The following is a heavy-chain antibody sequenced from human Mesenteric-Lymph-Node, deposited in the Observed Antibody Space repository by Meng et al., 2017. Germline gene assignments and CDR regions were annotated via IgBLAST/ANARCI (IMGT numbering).Heavy chain of an antibody. D-gene: IGHD1-26*01. CDR3: ATTPSVGATRYYYYGMDV. CDR2: ISSSGSTI. V-gene: IGHV3-11*01. Sequence: GESLKISCAASGFTFSDYYMSWIRQAPGKGLEWVSYISSSGSTIYYADSVKGRFTISRDNAKNSLYLQMNSLRAEDTAVYYCATTPSVGATRYYYYGMDVWGQGTTVTVSS. CDR1: GFTFSDYY. J-gene: IGHJ6*02.